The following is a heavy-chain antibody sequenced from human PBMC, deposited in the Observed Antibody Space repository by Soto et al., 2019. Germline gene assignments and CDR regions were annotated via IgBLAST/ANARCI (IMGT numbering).Heavy chain of an antibody. V-gene: IGHV2-5*02. D-gene: IGHD2-21*02. CDR1: GLSLRTTGVG. J-gene: IGHJ6*02. Sequence: QVTLKESGPTLVKPTQTLTLTCTVSGLSLRTTGVGVGWVRQPPGKALEWLALLYWDDDQRYSPSLRSRLTIAKSISEKQVVLTMTNMDTVDTATYYCVQSRWGGDCLEISSAHVYNGLDVWGQGTTVTVSS. CDR3: VQSRWGGDCLEISSAHVYNGLDV. CDR2: LYWDDDQ.